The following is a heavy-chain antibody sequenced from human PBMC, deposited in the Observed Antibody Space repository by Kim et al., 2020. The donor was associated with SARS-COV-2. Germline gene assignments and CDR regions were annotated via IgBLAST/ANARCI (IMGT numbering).Heavy chain of an antibody. J-gene: IGHJ6*02. V-gene: IGHV3-74*01. Sequence: GGSLRLSCAASGFTFSNYWMHWVRQAPGKGLVWVSRINTDGSTTSYADSVKGRFTISRDNAKNTLFLQMNSLRDEDTAVYYCVTTYNPGMDVWGQGTTVT. CDR2: INTDGSTT. D-gene: IGHD1-1*01. CDR3: VTTYNPGMDV. CDR1: GFTFSNYW.